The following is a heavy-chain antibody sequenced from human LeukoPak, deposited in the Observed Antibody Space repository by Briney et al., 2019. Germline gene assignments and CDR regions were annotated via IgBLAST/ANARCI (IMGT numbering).Heavy chain of an antibody. CDR1: GFTLTNYW. D-gene: IGHD2-2*01. V-gene: IGHV3-7*01. CDR3: ARDLVVVSAGDWFDP. Sequence: PGRSLRLSCAASGFTLTNYWMASVRQPPGRVLEWVANIKQDGSEKYYVDSVKGRFTISRDNAKNSLYLQMNSLRVEDTAVYYCARDLVVVSAGDWFDPWGQGTLVTVSA. J-gene: IGHJ5*02. CDR2: IKQDGSEK.